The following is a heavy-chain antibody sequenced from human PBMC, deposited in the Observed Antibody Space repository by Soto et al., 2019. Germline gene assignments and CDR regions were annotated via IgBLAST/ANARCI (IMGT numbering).Heavy chain of an antibody. CDR2: INHSGST. Sequence: PSETLSLTCAVYGGSFSGYYWSWIRQPPGKGLEWIGEINHSGSTNYNPSPKSRVTISVDTSKNQFSLKLSSVTAADTAVYYCARGPYYXFWSGYYHHYYYYGMDVWGQGTTVTVSS. CDR1: GGSFSGYY. CDR3: ARGPYYXFWSGYYHHYYYYGMDV. J-gene: IGHJ6*01. V-gene: IGHV4-34*01. D-gene: IGHD3-3*01.